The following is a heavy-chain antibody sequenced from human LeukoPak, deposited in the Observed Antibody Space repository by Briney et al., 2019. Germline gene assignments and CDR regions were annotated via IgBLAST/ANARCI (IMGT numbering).Heavy chain of an antibody. CDR1: GYTFTSYY. Sequence: ASVKVSCKASGYTFTSYYMHWVRQAPGQGLEWMGIVNPSGGSTSYAQKFQGRVTMTRDTSTSTVYMELSSLRSEDTAVYYCARDPGVSTVTTDYYYYYYMDAWGKGTTVTVSS. D-gene: IGHD4-11*01. CDR3: ARDPGVSTVTTDYYYYYYMDA. CDR2: VNPSGGST. V-gene: IGHV1-46*01. J-gene: IGHJ6*03.